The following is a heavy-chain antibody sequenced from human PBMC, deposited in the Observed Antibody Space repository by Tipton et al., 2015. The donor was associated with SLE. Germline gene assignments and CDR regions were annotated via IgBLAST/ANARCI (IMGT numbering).Heavy chain of an antibody. V-gene: IGHV4-38-2*01. J-gene: IGHJ4*02. CDR3: ARQGHYSGSGTYSYYFDY. Sequence: TLSLTCAVSGYSISSGYYWGWILQSPGKGLEWIGGIYHRGSTYYNPTLKSRVAMSVDTSKDQFSLKLSSVTAADTAVYYCARQGHYSGSGTYSYYFDYWGQGTLVTVSS. D-gene: IGHD3-10*01. CDR2: IYHRGST. CDR1: GYSISSGYY.